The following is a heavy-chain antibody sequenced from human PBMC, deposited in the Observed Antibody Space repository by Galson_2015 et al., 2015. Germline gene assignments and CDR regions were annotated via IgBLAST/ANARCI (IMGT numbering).Heavy chain of an antibody. Sequence: LSLTCTVSGGSISSYYWSWIRQPPGTGLEWIGYIYYSGSANYNPSLKSRVTISVDTSKNQFSLKLNSVTAADTAVYYCARDSNPDYDFWSCVFDYWGQGTLVTVSS. D-gene: IGHD3-3*01. CDR2: IYYSGSA. J-gene: IGHJ4*02. V-gene: IGHV4-59*13. CDR3: ARDSNPDYDFWSCVFDY. CDR1: GGSISSYY.